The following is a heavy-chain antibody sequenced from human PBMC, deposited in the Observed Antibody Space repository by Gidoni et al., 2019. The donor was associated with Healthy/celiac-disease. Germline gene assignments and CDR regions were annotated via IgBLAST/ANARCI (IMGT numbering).Heavy chain of an antibody. CDR2: ISWNSGSI. V-gene: IGHV3-9*01. Sequence: EVQLVESGGGLVQPGRSLRLSCAASGFTFDDYAMHWVRQAPGKGLEWVSGISWNSGSIGYADSVKGRFTISRDNAKNSLYLQMNSLRAEDTALYYCAKEASYYYDSSGYYNWFDPWGQGTLVTVSS. CDR3: AKEASYYYDSSGYYNWFDP. D-gene: IGHD3-22*01. J-gene: IGHJ5*02. CDR1: GFTFDDYA.